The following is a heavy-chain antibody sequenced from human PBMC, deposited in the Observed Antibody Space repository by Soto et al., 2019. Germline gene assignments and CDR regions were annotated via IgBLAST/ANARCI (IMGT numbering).Heavy chain of an antibody. D-gene: IGHD4-17*01. Sequence: SETLSLTCTVSGGSISSYYWSWIRQPPGKGLEWIGYIYYSGSTNYNPSLKSRVTISVDTSKNQFSLKLSSVTAADTAVYYCARHFTVTTPSDYYYYVDVWGKGTSVTGLL. CDR1: GGSISSYY. V-gene: IGHV4-59*08. J-gene: IGHJ6*03. CDR2: IYYSGST. CDR3: ARHFTVTTPSDYYYYVDV.